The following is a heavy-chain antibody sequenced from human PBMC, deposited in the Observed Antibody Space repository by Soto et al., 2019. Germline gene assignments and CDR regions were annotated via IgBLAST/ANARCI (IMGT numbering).Heavy chain of an antibody. CDR1: GFIFSNYW. CDR2: INSDGVSL. CDR3: ASGDYGYAVYLES. V-gene: IGHV3-74*01. Sequence: EVQLVESGGGSVQPGGSLRLSCAASGFIFSNYWMHWVRQAPGKGLVWVSRINSDGVSLSYADSVQGRFTISRDNAKNTLYLQMNSLRADDTAVSYCASGDYGYAVYLESWGQGTLVTVSS. J-gene: IGHJ4*02. D-gene: IGHD3-16*01.